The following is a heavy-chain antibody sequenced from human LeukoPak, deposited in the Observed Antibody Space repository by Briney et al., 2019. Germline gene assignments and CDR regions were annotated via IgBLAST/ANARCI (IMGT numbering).Heavy chain of an antibody. CDR3: ARGEGVVVVTAIRGFDY. CDR1: GFTFSSYS. V-gene: IGHV3-21*01. CDR2: ISSSSSYI. D-gene: IGHD2-21*02. Sequence: GGSLRLSCAASGFTFSSYSMNWVRQAPGKGLEWVSSISSSSSYIYYADSVKGRFTISRDNAKNSLYLQMNSLRAEDTAVYYCARGEGVVVVTAIRGFDYWGQGTLVTVSS. J-gene: IGHJ4*02.